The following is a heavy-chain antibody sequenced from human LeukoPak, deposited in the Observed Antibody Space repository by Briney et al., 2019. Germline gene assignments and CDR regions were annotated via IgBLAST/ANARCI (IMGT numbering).Heavy chain of an antibody. V-gene: IGHV3-23*01. CDR2: ISGSGGST. Sequence: GGSLRLSCAASGFTFSSYAKSWVRQAPGKGLEWVSAISGSGGSTYYADSVKGRFTISRDNFKNTLYLQMNSLRAEDTAVYYCAKLSSLRITMIVVVIPPNFDYWGQGTLVTVSS. CDR3: AKLSSLRITMIVVVIPPNFDY. CDR1: GFTFSSYA. J-gene: IGHJ4*02. D-gene: IGHD3-22*01.